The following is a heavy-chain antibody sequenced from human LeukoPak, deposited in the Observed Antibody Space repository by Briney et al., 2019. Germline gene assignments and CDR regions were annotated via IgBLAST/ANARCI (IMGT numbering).Heavy chain of an antibody. CDR3: AREAGPYYDFWSGYYLDY. CDR2: INPNSGGT. V-gene: IGHV1-2*02. J-gene: IGHJ4*02. D-gene: IGHD3-3*01. CDR1: GYTFTNYG. Sequence: ASVKVSCKTSGYTFTNYGIAWVRQAPGQGLEWMGWINPNSGGTKYAQKFQGRVTMTRDTSISTAYMELSRLRSDDTAVYYCAREAGPYYDFWSGYYLDYWGQGTLVTVS.